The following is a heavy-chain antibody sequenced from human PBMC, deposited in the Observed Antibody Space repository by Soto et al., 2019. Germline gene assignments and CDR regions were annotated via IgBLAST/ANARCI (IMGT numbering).Heavy chain of an antibody. D-gene: IGHD2-2*01. CDR2: IYPGDSKT. CDR3: ARLVVPAASLYYYYGMDV. J-gene: IGHJ6*02. Sequence: GESLKISCKGSGYSFTTSWIGWVRQMPGKGPEWMGIIYPGDSKTTYSPSFQGQVTISADKSISTAYLQWSSLKASDTAMYYCARLVVPAASLYYYYGMDVWGQGTTVTVSS. V-gene: IGHV5-51*01. CDR1: GYSFTTSW.